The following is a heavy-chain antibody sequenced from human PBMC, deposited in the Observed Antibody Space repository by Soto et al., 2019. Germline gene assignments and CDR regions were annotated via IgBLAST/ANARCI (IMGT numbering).Heavy chain of an antibody. J-gene: IGHJ6*03. V-gene: IGHV4-59*01. Sequence: PSETLSLTCSVSNGSITSYYWSWVRQPPGKGLEFIGYMFYSGSSNYKPSLKSRVTISLDTSKSQFSLELRSVTAADTAVYYCARVIRRICRGGTCYAYYMDGWGKGTTVTVSS. D-gene: IGHD2-15*01. CDR3: ARVIRRICRGGTCYAYYMDG. CDR2: MFYSGSS. CDR1: NGSITSYY.